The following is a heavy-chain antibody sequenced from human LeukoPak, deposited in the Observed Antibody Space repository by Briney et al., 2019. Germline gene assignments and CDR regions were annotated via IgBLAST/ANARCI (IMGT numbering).Heavy chain of an antibody. J-gene: IGHJ6*03. Sequence: ASVKVSCKASGYTFTSYDINWVRQATGQGLEWMGWMNPNSGNTGYAQKFQGRVTMTRNTSISTAYTELSSLRSEDTAVYYCARTRGSGSYEYYMDVWGKGTTVTVSS. CDR1: GYTFTSYD. CDR3: ARTRGSGSYEYYMDV. D-gene: IGHD3-10*01. CDR2: MNPNSGNT. V-gene: IGHV1-8*01.